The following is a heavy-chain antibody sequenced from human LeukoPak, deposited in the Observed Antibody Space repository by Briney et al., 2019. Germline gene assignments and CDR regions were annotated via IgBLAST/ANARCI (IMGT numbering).Heavy chain of an antibody. CDR3: ARGGYYGSGNDFRFDP. D-gene: IGHD3-10*01. CDR2: IHYTGST. J-gene: IGHJ5*02. V-gene: IGHV4-59*01. CDR1: GGSISSYY. Sequence: SETLSLTCTVSGGSISSYYWSWIRQPPGKGLKCIGYIHYTGSTNYNASLKSRVTISVDTSKNQFSLKLNSVTAADTAVYYCARGGYYGSGNDFRFDPWGQGTLVTVSS.